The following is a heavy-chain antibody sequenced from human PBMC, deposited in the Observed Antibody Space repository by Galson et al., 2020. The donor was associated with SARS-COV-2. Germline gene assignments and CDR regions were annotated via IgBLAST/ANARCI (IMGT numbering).Heavy chain of an antibody. J-gene: IGHJ3*02. D-gene: IGHD3-22*01. Sequence: GESLKISCAASGFTFSSYGMHWVRQAPGKGLEWVAVIWYDGSNKYYADSVKGRFTISRDNSKNTLYLQMNSLRAEDTAVYYCARGDGYYFGAFEIWGQGTMVTVSS. V-gene: IGHV3-33*01. CDR2: IWYDGSNK. CDR3: ARGDGYYFGAFEI. CDR1: GFTFSSYG.